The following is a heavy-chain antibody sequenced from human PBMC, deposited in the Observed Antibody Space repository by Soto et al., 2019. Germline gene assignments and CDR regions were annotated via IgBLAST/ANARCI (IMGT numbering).Heavy chain of an antibody. CDR1: GTFKSYA. CDR2: ITPIFGTT. J-gene: IGHJ3*02. V-gene: IGHV1-69*13. Sequence: GASVKVSCKASGTFKSYAITWVRQAPGQGLEWMGVITPIFGTTNYAQKFQGRVTITADESTSTAYMELSSLRSGDTAVYYCARLRRETYLNDAFDIWGPGTMVNVSS. CDR3: ARLRRETYLNDAFDI.